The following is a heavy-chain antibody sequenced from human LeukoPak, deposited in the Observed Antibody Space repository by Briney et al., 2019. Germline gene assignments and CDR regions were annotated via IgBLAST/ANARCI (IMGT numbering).Heavy chain of an antibody. Sequence: ASVKVSCKASGYTFTGYYMHWVRQAPGQGLEWMGWINPNSGGTNYAQKLQGRVTITRDTSISTAYMELSRLRSDDTAVYYCARTDAGIAARTYYYYGMDVWGQGTTVTVSS. CDR3: ARTDAGIAARTYYYYGMDV. D-gene: IGHD6-6*01. J-gene: IGHJ6*02. V-gene: IGHV1-2*02. CDR1: GYTFTGYY. CDR2: INPNSGGT.